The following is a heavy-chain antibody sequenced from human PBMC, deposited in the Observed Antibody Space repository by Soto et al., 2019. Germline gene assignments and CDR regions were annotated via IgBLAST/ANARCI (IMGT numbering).Heavy chain of an antibody. V-gene: IGHV3-23*01. CDR3: VKDLVVLSAIFDS. CDR2: IVASGGRT. J-gene: IGHJ4*02. Sequence: GGSLRLSCAASGFTFGNYAMGWVRQAPGKGLEWVSGIVASGGRTFYADSAKGRFTISRDNSRSTLYLQMNSLRADDTAVYYCVKDLVVLSAIFDSWGRGTLVTVSS. CDR1: GFTFGNYA. D-gene: IGHD2-21*02.